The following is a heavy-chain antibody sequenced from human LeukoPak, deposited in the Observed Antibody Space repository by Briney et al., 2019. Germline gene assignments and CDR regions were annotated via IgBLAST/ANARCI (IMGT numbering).Heavy chain of an antibody. V-gene: IGHV4-31*03. CDR3: ARVYFDWLFSSGMDV. D-gene: IGHD3-9*01. CDR2: IYYSGST. J-gene: IGHJ6*02. CDR1: GGSISRGGYY. Sequence: SETLSLTCTVSGGSISRGGYYWSWIRQHPGKGLEWIGYIYYSGSTYYNPSLKSRVTISVDTSKNQFSLKLSSVTAADTAVYYCARVYFDWLFSSGMDVWGQGTTVTVSS.